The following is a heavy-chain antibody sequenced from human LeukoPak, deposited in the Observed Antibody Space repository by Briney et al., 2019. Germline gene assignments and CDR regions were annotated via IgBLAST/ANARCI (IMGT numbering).Heavy chain of an antibody. CDR2: INPNSGDT. V-gene: IGHV1-2*02. CDR1: GYTFTGYY. CDR3: ARGRYCSDGNCYHNWFDP. Sequence: ASVKVSCKASGYTFTGYYMHWVRQAPGQGPEWMGWINPNSGDTDYAQKFQGRVTMTRDTSINTAYMELSSLRSDDTAVYYCARGRYCSDGNCYHNWFDPWGQGTLVTVSS. J-gene: IGHJ5*02. D-gene: IGHD2-15*01.